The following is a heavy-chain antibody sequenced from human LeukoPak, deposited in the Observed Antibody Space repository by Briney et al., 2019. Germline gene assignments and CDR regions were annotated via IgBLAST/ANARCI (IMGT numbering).Heavy chain of an antibody. V-gene: IGHV3-21*01. J-gene: IGHJ4*02. Sequence: TGGSLRLSCAASGFTFSSYSMNWVRQAPGKGLEWVSSISSSSSYIYYADSVKGRFTISRDNAKNSLYLQMNSLRAEDTAVYYCARVKRSARGYSYGDFDYWGQGTLVTVSS. CDR3: ARVKRSARGYSYGDFDY. CDR1: GFTFSSYS. CDR2: ISSSSSYI. D-gene: IGHD5-18*01.